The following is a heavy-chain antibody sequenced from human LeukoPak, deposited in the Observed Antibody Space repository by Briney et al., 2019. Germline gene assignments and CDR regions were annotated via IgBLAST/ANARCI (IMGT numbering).Heavy chain of an antibody. D-gene: IGHD2-15*01. CDR1: GFTFDNYW. CDR2: IKQDGSEK. V-gene: IGHV3-7*01. CDR3: ARYSNSGPIEY. Sequence: GGSLRLSCAVSGFTFDNYWMSWVRQAPGKGLEWVANIKQDGSEKHHGDSVRGRFTISRDNAKNSLYLQMSSLGVDDTAVYYCARYSNSGPIEYWGQGTLVTVSS. J-gene: IGHJ4*02.